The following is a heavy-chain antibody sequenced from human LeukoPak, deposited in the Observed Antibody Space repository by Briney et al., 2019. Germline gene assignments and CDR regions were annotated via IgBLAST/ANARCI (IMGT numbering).Heavy chain of an antibody. CDR1: GFTFSSCA. D-gene: IGHD1-26*01. Sequence: GGSLRLSCAASGFTFSSCAMSWVRQAPGKGLEWVSAIGGSGGSTYYADSVKGRFTISRDSSKNTLYLQMNSLRAEDTAVYYCAKRGAEVGTTIAPGDYWGQGSLVTVSS. V-gene: IGHV3-23*01. J-gene: IGHJ4*02. CDR2: IGGSGGST. CDR3: AKRGAEVGTTIAPGDY.